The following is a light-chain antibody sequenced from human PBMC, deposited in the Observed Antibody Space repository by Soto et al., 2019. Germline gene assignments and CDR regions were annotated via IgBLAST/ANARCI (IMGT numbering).Light chain of an antibody. CDR3: QYPRTLLT. CDR1: QSVSSY. J-gene: IGKJ4*01. Sequence: EIVLTQSPATLSLSPGERATLSCRASQSVSSYLAWYQQKPGQAPRLLIYDASNRATGIPARFSGSGSGTDFTLTISSLEFDDFTVSNYQYPRTLLT. CDR2: DAS. V-gene: IGKV3-11*01.